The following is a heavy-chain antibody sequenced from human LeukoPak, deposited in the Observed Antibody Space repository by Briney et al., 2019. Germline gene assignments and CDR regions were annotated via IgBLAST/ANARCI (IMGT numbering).Heavy chain of an antibody. CDR2: IIPIFGIA. CDR3: ARVSSDSSGYYPYYFDY. Sequence: ASVKVSCKASGGTCSSYAISWVRQAPGQGLEWMGRIIPIFGIANYAQKFQGRVTITADKSTSTAYMELSSLRSEDTAVYYCARVSSDSSGYYPYYFDYWGQGTLVTVSS. J-gene: IGHJ4*02. D-gene: IGHD3-22*01. V-gene: IGHV1-69*04. CDR1: GGTCSSYA.